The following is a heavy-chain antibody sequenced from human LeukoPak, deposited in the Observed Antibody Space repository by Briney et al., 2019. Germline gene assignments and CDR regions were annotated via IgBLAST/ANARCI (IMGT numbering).Heavy chain of an antibody. Sequence: ASVKVSCKASGYTFTSYYMHWVRQAPGQGLEWMGIINPSGGSTSYAQKFQGRVTMTRDMSTSTVYMELSSLRSEDTAVYYCARDPTYYDFWSGFYDAFDIWGQGTMVTVSS. V-gene: IGHV1-46*01. D-gene: IGHD3-3*01. J-gene: IGHJ3*02. CDR1: GYTFTSYY. CDR3: ARDPTYYDFWSGFYDAFDI. CDR2: INPSGGST.